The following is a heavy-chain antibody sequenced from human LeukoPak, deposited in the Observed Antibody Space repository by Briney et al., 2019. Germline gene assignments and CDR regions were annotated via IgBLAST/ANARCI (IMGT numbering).Heavy chain of an antibody. CDR2: IYYSGNT. CDR1: GGSISSYY. J-gene: IGHJ4*02. CDR3: ASVAVAGTQIDY. D-gene: IGHD6-19*01. Sequence: SETLSLTCTVSGGSISSYYWSWIRQPPGKGLEWIGYIYYSGNTNYNPSLKSRVSISVDTSKNQFSPKLSSVTAADTAVYYCASVAVAGTQIDYWGQGTLVTVSS. V-gene: IGHV4-59*08.